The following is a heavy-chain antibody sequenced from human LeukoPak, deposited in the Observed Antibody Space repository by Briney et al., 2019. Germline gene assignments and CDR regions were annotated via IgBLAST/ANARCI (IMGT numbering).Heavy chain of an antibody. D-gene: IGHD2-15*01. CDR2: ISNNGGYT. V-gene: IGHV3-23*01. CDR1: GFTFSSSA. J-gene: IGHJ4*02. Sequence: GSLRLSCAASGFTFSSSAMSWVRQAPGKGLEWVSAISNNGGYTYYADSVQGRFTISRDNSKSTLCLQMNSLRAEDTAVYYCAKQLGYCSDGSCYSGWGQGALVTVSS. CDR3: AKQLGYCSDGSCYSG.